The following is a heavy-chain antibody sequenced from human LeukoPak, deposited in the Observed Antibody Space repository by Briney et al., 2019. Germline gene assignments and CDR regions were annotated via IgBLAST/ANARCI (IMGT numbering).Heavy chain of an antibody. CDR3: ARDWVYTLDY. CDR1: GFTVSSYV. CDR2: ISHDGFI. J-gene: IGHJ4*02. D-gene: IGHD5/OR15-5a*01. V-gene: IGHV3-74*03. Sequence: PGGSLRPSSKTAGFTVSSYVMHWGRRTPGKGLVWVSRISHDGFITYAEPVKGRFTISRDNAKTTLILQLNSLRAEDTAVYYCARDWVYTLDYWGRGTLVSVSS.